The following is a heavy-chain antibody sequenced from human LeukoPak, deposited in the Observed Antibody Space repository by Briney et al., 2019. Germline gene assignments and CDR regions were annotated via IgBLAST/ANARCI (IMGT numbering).Heavy chain of an antibody. D-gene: IGHD3-22*01. J-gene: IGHJ4*02. CDR3: AKERTITMIVVQNFDY. CDR2: IRYDGSNK. CDR1: GFTFSSYG. V-gene: IGHV3-30*02. Sequence: PGGSLRLSCAASGFTFSSYGMHWVRQAPGKGLEWVAFIRYDGSNKYYADSVKGRFTISRDNSKNTLYLQMNSLRAEDTAVYYCAKERTITMIVVQNFDYWGQGTLDTVSS.